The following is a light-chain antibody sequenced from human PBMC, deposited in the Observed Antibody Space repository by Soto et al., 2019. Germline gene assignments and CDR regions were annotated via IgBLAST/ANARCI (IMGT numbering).Light chain of an antibody. CDR3: QQADSFPPT. Sequence: DLPMTQSPSSVSASVGDRVTITCRASQGVSTWLAWYQQKPGKAPELLIYAASSLQSGVPSRFSGSGSGTDFTLTISSLQPQDSATYYCQQADSFPPTFGQGTNLDIK. CDR1: QGVSTW. J-gene: IGKJ2*01. V-gene: IGKV1-12*01. CDR2: AAS.